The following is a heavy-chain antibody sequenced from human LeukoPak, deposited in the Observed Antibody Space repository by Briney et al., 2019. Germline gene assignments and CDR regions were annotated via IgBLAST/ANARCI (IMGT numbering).Heavy chain of an antibody. CDR2: IYHSGST. J-gene: IGHJ4*02. V-gene: IGHV4-38-2*02. D-gene: IGHD1-26*01. Sequence: SETLSLTCTVSGYSISSGYYWGWIRQPPGKGLEWIGSIYHSGSTYYNPSLKSRVTISVDTSKNQFSLKLSPVTAADTAVYYCATPHMGYFDYWGQGTLVTVSS. CDR3: ATPHMGYFDY. CDR1: GYSISSGYY.